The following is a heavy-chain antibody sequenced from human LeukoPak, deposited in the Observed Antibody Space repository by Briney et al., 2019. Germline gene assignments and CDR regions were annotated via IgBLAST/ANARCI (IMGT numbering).Heavy chain of an antibody. CDR1: GFTFSTYS. CDR3: ARDVAEYDAFDI. D-gene: IGHD3-10*01. Sequence: GGALRLSCAASGFTFSTYSMNWVRQAPGRGLWWGSSLSSSSTYVYSADSVRGRFTTSGDTANNSLYLQMTSLRAEDTAVYYCARDVAEYDAFDIRGQGTMVTVSS. V-gene: IGHV3-21*01. CDR2: LSSSSTYV. J-gene: IGHJ3*02.